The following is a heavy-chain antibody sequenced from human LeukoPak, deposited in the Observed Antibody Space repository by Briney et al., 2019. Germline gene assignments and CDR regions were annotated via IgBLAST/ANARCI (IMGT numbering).Heavy chain of an antibody. CDR1: GFTFSSYG. V-gene: IGHV3-30*02. CDR3: ARDPETTYCSSTSCYVGSFDY. J-gene: IGHJ4*02. Sequence: GGSLRLSCAASGFTFSSYGMHWVRQAPGKGLEWVAFIRYDGSNKYYADSVKGRFTISRDNSKNTLYLQMNSLRAEDTAVYYCARDPETTYCSSTSCYVGSFDYWGQGTLVTVSS. D-gene: IGHD2-2*01. CDR2: IRYDGSNK.